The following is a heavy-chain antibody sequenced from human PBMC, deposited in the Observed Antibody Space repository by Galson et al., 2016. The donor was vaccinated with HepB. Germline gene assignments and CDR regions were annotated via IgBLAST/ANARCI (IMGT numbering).Heavy chain of an antibody. CDR3: AVRYSSIWYFQH. CDR1: GFTFSDYP. V-gene: IGHV3-30-3*01. CDR2: ISHDAIHT. J-gene: IGHJ1*01. D-gene: IGHD6-13*01. Sequence: SLRLSCATSGFTFSDYPMYWIRQAPGEGLEWVARISHDAIHTSYADSVKGRFTISRDNSKNTLYLQMNSLGVEDTAIYYCAVRYSSIWYFQHWGRGTLVSVSS.